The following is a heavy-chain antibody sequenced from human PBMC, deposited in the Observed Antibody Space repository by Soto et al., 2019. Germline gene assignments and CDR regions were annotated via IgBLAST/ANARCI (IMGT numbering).Heavy chain of an antibody. J-gene: IGHJ4*02. CDR3: ARVIERSSSYYFDY. CDR2: IYYSGST. D-gene: IGHD6-6*01. CDR1: GGSISSGDYY. V-gene: IGHV4-30-4*01. Sequence: LSLTCTVSGGSISSGDYYWSWIRQPPGKGLEWIGYIYYSGSTYNNPSLKSRVTISVDTSKNQFSLKLTSVTAADTAVYYCARVIERSSSYYFDYWGQGTLVTVSS.